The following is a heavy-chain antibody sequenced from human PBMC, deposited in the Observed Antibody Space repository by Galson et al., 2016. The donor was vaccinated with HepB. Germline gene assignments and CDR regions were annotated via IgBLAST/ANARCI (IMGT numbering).Heavy chain of an antibody. CDR3: SKDVTAYCCVHCPTPFDK. J-gene: IGHJ4*02. Sequence: SLRLSCAASGFTFRDYGVHWVRQAPGKGLEWVAFISFDGSYRHYADSVKGRFTISRDSSMNTLYMEMNSLRAEDLALYYCSKDVTAYCCVHCPTPFDKWGQGTLVTVSS. CDR2: ISFDGSYR. D-gene: IGHD2-21*01. V-gene: IGHV3-30*18. CDR1: GFTFRDYG.